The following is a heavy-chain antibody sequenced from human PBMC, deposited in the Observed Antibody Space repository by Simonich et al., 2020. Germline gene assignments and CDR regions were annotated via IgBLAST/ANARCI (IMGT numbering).Heavy chain of an antibody. D-gene: IGHD2-15*01. J-gene: IGHJ4*02. V-gene: IGHV1-18*01. Sequence: QVQLVQSGAEVKKPGASVKVSCKASGYTFTSYGISWVRQAPVQGLAWMGEISAYHGNTNYAQKLQGRGTMTTDTSTSTAYMELRSLRSDDTAVYYCARASRGTWWYYYFDYWGQGTLVTVSS. CDR1: GYTFTSYG. CDR2: ISAYHGNT. CDR3: ARASRGTWWYYYFDY.